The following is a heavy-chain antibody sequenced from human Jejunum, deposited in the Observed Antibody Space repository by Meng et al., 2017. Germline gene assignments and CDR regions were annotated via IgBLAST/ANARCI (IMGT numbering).Heavy chain of an antibody. Sequence: GESLKISCATSGFTFSDHYMDWVRQAPGKGLEWLGRIRNKTNSYSPEYAASVKRRFTISRDDSKNSVYLQMNSLENEDTAVYYCARAIWLASKTWFDPWGQGTLVTVSS. CDR3: ARAIWLASKTWFDP. J-gene: IGHJ5*02. V-gene: IGHV3-72*01. D-gene: IGHD2-21*01. CDR1: GFTFSDHY. CDR2: IRNKTNSYSP.